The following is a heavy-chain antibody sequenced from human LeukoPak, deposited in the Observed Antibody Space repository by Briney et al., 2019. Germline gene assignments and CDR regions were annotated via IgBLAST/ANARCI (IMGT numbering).Heavy chain of an antibody. CDR3: ARRLYSSGSQQVVDFDY. CDR2: ISAYNGNT. V-gene: IGHV1-18*01. Sequence: ASVKVSCKASGYTFTSYGISWVRQAPGQGLEWMGWISAYNGNTNYAQKLQGRVTMTTDTSTSTAYMELRSLRSDDTAVYYCARRLYSSGSQQVVDFDYWGQGTLVTVSS. D-gene: IGHD6-19*01. J-gene: IGHJ4*02. CDR1: GYTFTSYG.